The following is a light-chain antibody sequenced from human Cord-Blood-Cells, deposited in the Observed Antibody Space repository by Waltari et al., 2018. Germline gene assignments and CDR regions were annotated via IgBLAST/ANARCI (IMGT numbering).Light chain of an antibody. J-gene: IGKJ3*01. CDR1: QSVSSN. V-gene: IGKV3-15*01. CDR3: QQYNNWPPFT. CDR2: GSS. Sequence: EIVMTQSPATLSVSPGERATISCRASQSVSSNLAWYKQKPGQAPRLLIYGSSTRSTGIPARFSGSGSGTEFTLTISSLQSEDFAVYYCQQYNNWPPFTFGPGTKVDIK.